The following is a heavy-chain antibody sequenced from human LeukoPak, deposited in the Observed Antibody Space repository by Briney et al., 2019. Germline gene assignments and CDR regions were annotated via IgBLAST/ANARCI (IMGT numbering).Heavy chain of an antibody. CDR3: ASGGVRGVPFYYYYMDV. Sequence: GASVKVSCKASGYTFTGYYMHWVRQAPGQGLEWMGWINPNSGGTNYAQKFQGRVTMTRDTSISTAYMELSRLRSDDTAVYYCASGGVRGVPFYYYYMDVWGKGTTVTISS. CDR1: GYTFTGYY. D-gene: IGHD3-10*01. J-gene: IGHJ6*03. V-gene: IGHV1-2*02. CDR2: INPNSGGT.